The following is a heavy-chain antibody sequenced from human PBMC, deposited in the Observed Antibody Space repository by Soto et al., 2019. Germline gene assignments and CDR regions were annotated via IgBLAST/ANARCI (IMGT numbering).Heavy chain of an antibody. CDR2: ILHIGST. J-gene: IGHJ5*02. Sequence: VQLQESGPGLVKPSGTLSLTCTVSGCSISTTNWWSWVRQSPGKGLEWIGEILHIGSTNYNPSLNSRVTISIDKSKNQFSLRLSSVTAADTAVYYCASGFDSDGLYNGGHPWGQGTLVSVSS. D-gene: IGHD3-22*01. CDR3: ASGFDSDGLYNGGHP. V-gene: IGHV4-4*02. CDR1: GCSISTTNW.